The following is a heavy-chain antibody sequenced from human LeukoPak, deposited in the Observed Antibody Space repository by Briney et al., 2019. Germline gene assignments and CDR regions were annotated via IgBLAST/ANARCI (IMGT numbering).Heavy chain of an antibody. D-gene: IGHD3-22*01. CDR2: ISGSGGST. V-gene: IGHV3-23*01. J-gene: IGHJ3*02. Sequence: GGSLRLSCAASGFTFSSYAMSWVRQAPGKGLEWVSAISGSGGSTYYADSVKGRFTISRDNSKNTLYLQMNSLRAEDTAVYYCAKDYYDSSGYSEGDAFDIWGQVTMVTVSS. CDR3: AKDYYDSSGYSEGDAFDI. CDR1: GFTFSSYA.